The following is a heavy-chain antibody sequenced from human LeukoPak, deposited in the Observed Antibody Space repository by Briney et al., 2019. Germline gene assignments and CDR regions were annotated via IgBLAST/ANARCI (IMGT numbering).Heavy chain of an antibody. D-gene: IGHD6-19*01. CDR1: GFTFSSYS. V-gene: IGHV3-21*01. Sequence: PGGSLRLSCAASGFTFSSYSMNWVRQAPGKGLEWVSSISSSSSYIYYADSVKGRFTISRDNAKNSLYLQMNSLRAEDTAVSYCASPGYSSGWYIDYWGQGTLVTVSS. CDR2: ISSSSSYI. J-gene: IGHJ4*02. CDR3: ASPGYSSGWYIDY.